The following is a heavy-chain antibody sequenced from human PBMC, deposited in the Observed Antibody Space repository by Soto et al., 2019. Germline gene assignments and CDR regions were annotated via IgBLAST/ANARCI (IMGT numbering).Heavy chain of an antibody. CDR3: ARVNDFWSGYAMDV. CDR2: IYSDGTT. Sequence: GGSLRLSCAASGFTVSSSYMNWVRQAPGKGLEWVSLIYSDGTTYYADSVKGRFTISRQNSKNIQLLQMNTLRVEDTAVYYCARVNDFWSGYAMDVWGKGTTVTVSS. J-gene: IGHJ6*03. V-gene: IGHV3-53*04. D-gene: IGHD3-3*01. CDR1: GFTVSSSY.